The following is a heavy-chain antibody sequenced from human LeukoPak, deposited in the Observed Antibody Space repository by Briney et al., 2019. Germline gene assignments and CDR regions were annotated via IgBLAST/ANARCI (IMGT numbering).Heavy chain of an antibody. CDR3: ASHYYDSSGFYYIEDY. D-gene: IGHD3-22*01. CDR1: GGSISSSSYY. Sequence: PSETLSLTCTVSGGSISSSSYYWGWIRQPPGKGLEWIGSIHYSGSTYYNPSLKSRVTISVDTSKNQSSLKLNSVTAADTAVYYCASHYYDSSGFYYIEDYWGQGTLVTVSS. V-gene: IGHV4-39*01. J-gene: IGHJ4*02. CDR2: IHYSGST.